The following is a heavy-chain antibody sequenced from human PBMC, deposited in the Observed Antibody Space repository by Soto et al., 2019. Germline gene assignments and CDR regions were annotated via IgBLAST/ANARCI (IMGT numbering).Heavy chain of an antibody. Sequence: EVQLLESGGGLVQPGGSLRLSCAASGFTFSSYAMSWVRQAPGKGLEWVSAISGSGGSTYYADSVKGRFTISRDNSKNTLYLQMNSLRAEDTAVYYCSSSWIAQYYYYYYGMDVWGQGTTVTVSS. J-gene: IGHJ6*02. V-gene: IGHV3-23*01. CDR2: ISGSGGST. D-gene: IGHD6-13*01. CDR3: SSSWIAQYYYYYYGMDV. CDR1: GFTFSSYA.